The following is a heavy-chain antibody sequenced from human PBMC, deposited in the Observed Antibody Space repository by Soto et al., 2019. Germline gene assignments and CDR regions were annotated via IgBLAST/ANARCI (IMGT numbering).Heavy chain of an antibody. D-gene: IGHD3-22*01. CDR1: GGSISSAENF. J-gene: IGHJ4*02. V-gene: IGHV4-30-4*01. CDR3: ARASGDSSGYSFDY. CDR2: INYSGNT. Sequence: QVQLQESGPGLVRPSQTLSLRCSVSGGSISSAENFWSWVRQPPGKGLEWIGYINYSGNTYFNQSLQSRLAISVDTSNNQFSLRLTSVTAADTAVYYCARASGDSSGYSFDYWGQGTLVTVSS.